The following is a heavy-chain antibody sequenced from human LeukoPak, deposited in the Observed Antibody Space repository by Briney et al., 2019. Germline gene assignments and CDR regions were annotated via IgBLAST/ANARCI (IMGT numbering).Heavy chain of an antibody. Sequence: ASVKVSCKVSGYTLTELAMHWVRQAPGKGLEWMGGFDPEDGETIYAQKFQGRVTMTEDTSTDTAYMELSSLRSEDTAVYYCATANYSSGWKEDYWGQGTLVTVSS. CDR2: FDPEDGET. CDR1: GYTLTELA. CDR3: ATANYSSGWKEDY. J-gene: IGHJ4*02. V-gene: IGHV1-24*01. D-gene: IGHD6-19*01.